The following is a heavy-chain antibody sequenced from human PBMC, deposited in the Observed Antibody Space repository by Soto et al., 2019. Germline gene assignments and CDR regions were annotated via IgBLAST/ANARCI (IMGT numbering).Heavy chain of an antibody. CDR3: AREGSYSAYNFAHGIQLWSFDF. V-gene: IGHV4-4*07. Sequence: SATLSLTCTVSGGSINTFYWSWVRQPAGKGLEWIGRIFSSGSTSFNPSLESRVAMSVDTSKNHFSLNLSSVTAADMAVYYCAREGSYSAYNFAHGIQLWSFDFWGQGALVTVSS. J-gene: IGHJ4*02. D-gene: IGHD5-12*01. CDR2: IFSSGST. CDR1: GGSINTFY.